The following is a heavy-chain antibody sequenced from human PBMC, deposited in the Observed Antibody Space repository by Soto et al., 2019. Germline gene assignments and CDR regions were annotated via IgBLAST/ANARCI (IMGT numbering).Heavy chain of an antibody. CDR1: GDSISDFY. J-gene: IGHJ5*01. V-gene: IGHV4-4*09. CDR2: IYNNGVT. CDR3: AGIPIRTTVPWFDP. D-gene: IGHD5-12*01. Sequence: TSETLSLTCTVSGDSISDFYWSWIRQSPGKGLEWIGYIYNNGVTNYNPSLARRVTISVDTAKKTFSLTLTSVTAADTAIYYCAGIPIRTTVPWFDPWGQGTRVTVSS.